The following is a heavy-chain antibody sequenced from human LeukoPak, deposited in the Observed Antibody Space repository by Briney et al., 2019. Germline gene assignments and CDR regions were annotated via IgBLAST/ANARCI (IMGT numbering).Heavy chain of an antibody. V-gene: IGHV1-2*02. J-gene: IGHJ4*02. CDR1: GYTFTDSY. Sequence: ASVKVSCKASGYTFTDSYILWVRQAPGQGLECIGWINPNNGGTDYAQRFQGRVTMTRDTSISTAYMELSGLKSDDTAVYFCARRGYSYAPDYWGQGTLVTASS. CDR3: ARRGYSYAPDY. D-gene: IGHD5-18*01. CDR2: INPNNGGT.